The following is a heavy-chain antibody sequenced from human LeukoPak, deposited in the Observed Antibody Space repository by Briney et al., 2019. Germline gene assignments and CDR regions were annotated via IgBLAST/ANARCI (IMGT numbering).Heavy chain of an antibody. CDR3: ARARIGDAFDI. V-gene: IGHV1-2*04. CDR2: INPNSGGT. CDR1: GYTFTGYY. J-gene: IGHJ3*02. Sequence: APVKVSCKASGYTFTGYYMHWVRQAPGQGLEWMGWINPNSGGTNYAQKFQGWVTMTRDTSISTAYMELSRLRSDDTAVYYCARARIGDAFDIWGQGTMVTVSS. D-gene: IGHD3-22*01.